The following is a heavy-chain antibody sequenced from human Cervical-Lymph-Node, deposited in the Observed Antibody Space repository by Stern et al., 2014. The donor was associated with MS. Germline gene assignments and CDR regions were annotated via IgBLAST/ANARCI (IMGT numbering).Heavy chain of an antibody. V-gene: IGHV3-11*01. J-gene: IGHJ6*02. CDR1: GFTFSDYY. CDR3: ARDRDNWNRRLGHYYYGMDV. D-gene: IGHD1-20*01. Sequence: VQLVESGGGLVKPGGSLRLSCAASGFTFSDYYMSWIRQAPGKGLEWVSYISSSGSTIYYADSVKGRFTISRDNAKNSLYLQMNSLRAEDTAVYYCARDRDNWNRRLGHYYYGMDVWGQGTTVTVSS. CDR2: ISSSGSTI.